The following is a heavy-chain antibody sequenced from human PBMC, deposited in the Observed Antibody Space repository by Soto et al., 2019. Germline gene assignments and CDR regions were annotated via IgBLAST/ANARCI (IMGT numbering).Heavy chain of an antibody. D-gene: IGHD3-10*01. CDR2: INHGGST. CDR1: GGSFSGYY. V-gene: IGHV4-34*01. Sequence: SETLSLTCAVYGGSFSGYYWSWIRQPPGKGLEWIGEINHGGSTNYNPSLKSRVTISVDSSKNHFSMKLNSVISSYAAVYYSTMIRGVVSDYWGQGTLVTVSS. CDR3: TMIRGVVSDY. J-gene: IGHJ4*02.